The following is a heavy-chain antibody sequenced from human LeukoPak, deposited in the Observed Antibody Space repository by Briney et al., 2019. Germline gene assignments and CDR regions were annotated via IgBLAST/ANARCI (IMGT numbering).Heavy chain of an antibody. D-gene: IGHD2-15*01. V-gene: IGHV1-46*01. CDR2: INPSGGST. CDR1: GYTFTSYY. J-gene: IGHJ6*02. CDR3: ARDHVVVVAANNYYYYGMDV. Sequence: ASVKVSCKASGYTFTSYYMHWVRQAPGQGLEWMGIINPSGGSTSYAQKFQGRVTMTRDTSTSTVYMELSSLRSEDTAVYYCARDHVVVVAANNYYYYGMDVWGQGTMVTVSS.